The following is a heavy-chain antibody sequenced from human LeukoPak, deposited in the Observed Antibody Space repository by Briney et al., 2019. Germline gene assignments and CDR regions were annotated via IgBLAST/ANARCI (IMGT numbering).Heavy chain of an antibody. CDR2: INPNSGGT. J-gene: IGHJ5*02. V-gene: IGHV1-2*02. CDR3: ARDYRNYGSGNFWFDP. CDR1: GYTFTGYY. D-gene: IGHD3-10*01. Sequence: ASVKVSCKASGYTFTGYYMHWVRQAPGQGLEWMGWINPNSGGTNYAQKFQGRVTMTRDTSISTAYMELSRLRSDDTAVYYCARDYRNYGSGNFWFDPWGQGTLVTVSS.